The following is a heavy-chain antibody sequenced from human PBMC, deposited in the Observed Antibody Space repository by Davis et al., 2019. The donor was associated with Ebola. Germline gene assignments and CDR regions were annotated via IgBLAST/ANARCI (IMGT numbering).Heavy chain of an antibody. CDR3: ARGLWDYYGSGLPKYFDI. J-gene: IGHJ4*02. CDR1: GFTFSSYW. V-gene: IGHV3-23*01. Sequence: GESLKISCAASGFTFSSYWMNWVRQSPGKGLEWVSAISGSGGSTYYADSVKGRFTISRDNSKNTLFLQMNSLRAEDTAVYFCARGLWDYYGSGLPKYFDIWGQGTSVTVAS. D-gene: IGHD3-10*01. CDR2: ISGSGGST.